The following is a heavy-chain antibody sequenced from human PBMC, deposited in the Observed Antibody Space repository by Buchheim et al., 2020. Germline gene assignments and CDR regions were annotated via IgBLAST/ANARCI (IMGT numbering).Heavy chain of an antibody. Sequence: EVQLVESGGGLVQPGGSLRLSCAASGFTFSRYWMNWVRQAPGKGLEWVANIKQDGSEKYYVDSVKGRFTISRDYAKNTWYLQMNSLGAEDTAVYYCAGRYCSGGRCFWGGYWGQGTL. CDR3: AGRYCSGGRCFWGGY. D-gene: IGHD2-15*01. V-gene: IGHV3-7*03. CDR2: IKQDGSEK. J-gene: IGHJ4*02. CDR1: GFTFSRYW.